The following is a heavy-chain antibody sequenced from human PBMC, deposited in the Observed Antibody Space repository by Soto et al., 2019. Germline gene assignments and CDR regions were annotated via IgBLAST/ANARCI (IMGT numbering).Heavy chain of an antibody. D-gene: IGHD3-10*01. CDR2: MNPNSGNT. Sequence: ASVKVSCKASGYTFTSYDINWVRQATGQGLEWMGWMNPNSGNTGYAQKFQGRVTMTRNTSISTAYMELSSLRSEDTAVYYCAREGSYGSGSYYSYYGMDVWGQGTTVTV. CDR3: AREGSYGSGSYYSYYGMDV. J-gene: IGHJ6*02. V-gene: IGHV1-8*01. CDR1: GYTFTSYD.